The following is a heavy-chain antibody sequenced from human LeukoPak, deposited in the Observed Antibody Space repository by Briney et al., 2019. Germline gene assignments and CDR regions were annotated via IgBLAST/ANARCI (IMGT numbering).Heavy chain of an antibody. D-gene: IGHD5-18*01. J-gene: IGHJ4*02. V-gene: IGHV4-34*01. CDR3: ARADQYSYGYFDY. CDR2: INHSGST. Sequence: PSETLSLTCAVYGGSFSGYYWSWIRQPPGKGLEWIGEINHSGSTNYNPSPKSRVTISVDTSKNQFSLKLSSVTAADTAVYYCARADQYSYGYFDYWGQGTLVTVSS. CDR1: GGSFSGYY.